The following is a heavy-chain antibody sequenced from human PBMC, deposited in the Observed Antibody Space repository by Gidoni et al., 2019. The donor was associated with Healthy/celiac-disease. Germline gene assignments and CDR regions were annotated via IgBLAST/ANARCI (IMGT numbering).Heavy chain of an antibody. CDR2: IRSKDNSYAT. V-gene: IGHV3-73*01. Sequence: EVQLVESGGGLVQPGGSLKLSCAASGFTFRGSAMHWVRQAFGIGLGWVGRIRSKDNSYATAYAASVKGRFTISRDDSKNTAYLQMNSLKNEGTAVYYCTKGVNDYWGQGTLVTVSS. J-gene: IGHJ4*02. CDR1: GFTFRGSA. D-gene: IGHD3-10*01. CDR3: TKGVNDY.